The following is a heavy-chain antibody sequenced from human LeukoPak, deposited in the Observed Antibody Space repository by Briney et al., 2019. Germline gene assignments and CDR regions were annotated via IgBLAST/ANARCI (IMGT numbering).Heavy chain of an antibody. CDR2: IYYSGST. Sequence: ASETLSLTCTVSGGSISSSSYYWGWIRQPPGKGLEWIGSIYYSGSTYYNPSPKSRVTISVDTSKNQFSLKLSSVTAADTAVYYCARDLVYGSGSFCWFDPWGQGTLVTVSS. CDR3: ARDLVYGSGSFCWFDP. CDR1: GGSISSSSYY. D-gene: IGHD3-10*01. J-gene: IGHJ5*02. V-gene: IGHV4-39*07.